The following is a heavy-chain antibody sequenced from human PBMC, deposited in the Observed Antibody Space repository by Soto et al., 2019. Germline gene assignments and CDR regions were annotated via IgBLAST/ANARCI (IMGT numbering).Heavy chain of an antibody. J-gene: IGHJ2*01. V-gene: IGHV1-69*12. CDR1: GGTFSSYA. CDR2: IIPIFGTV. CDR3: ARGNHRWLQLWYFDL. D-gene: IGHD5-12*01. Sequence: QVQLVQSGADVKKPGYSVKVSCKDSGGTFSSYAISWERQAPGQGLEWMGGIIPIFGTVNYAQKFQGRVTITADESTSTAYMELSSLRSEDTAVYYCARGNHRWLQLWYFDLWGRGTLVTVSS.